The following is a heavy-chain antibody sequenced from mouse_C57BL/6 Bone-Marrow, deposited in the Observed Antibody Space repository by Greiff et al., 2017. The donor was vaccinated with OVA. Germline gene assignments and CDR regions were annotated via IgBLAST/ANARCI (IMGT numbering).Heavy chain of an antibody. J-gene: IGHJ1*03. CDR2: IRNKANGYTT. Sequence: DVKLVESGGGLVQPGGSLSLSCAASGFTFTDYYMSWVRQPPGKALEWLGFIRNKANGYTTEYSASVKGRFTISRDNSQSILYLQMNALRAEDSATYYCARSLYGNYGGWYFDVWGTGTTVTVSS. D-gene: IGHD2-1*01. CDR3: ARSLYGNYGGWYFDV. V-gene: IGHV7-3*01. CDR1: GFTFTDYY.